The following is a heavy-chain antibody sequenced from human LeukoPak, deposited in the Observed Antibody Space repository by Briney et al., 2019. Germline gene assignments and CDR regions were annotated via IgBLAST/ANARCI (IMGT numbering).Heavy chain of an antibody. Sequence: GGSLRLSCAASGFTFTNAWMSWGRQAPGKGLEWVANIKQDGSEKYYVDSVKGRFTISRDNAKNSLYLQMNSLRAEDTAVYYCARAPTYSDYWGQGTLVTVSS. V-gene: IGHV3-7*01. D-gene: IGHD1-1*01. CDR2: IKQDGSEK. J-gene: IGHJ4*02. CDR3: ARAPTYSDY. CDR1: GFTFTNAW.